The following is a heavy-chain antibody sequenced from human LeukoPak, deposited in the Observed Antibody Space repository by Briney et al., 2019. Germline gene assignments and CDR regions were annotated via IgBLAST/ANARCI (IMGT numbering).Heavy chain of an antibody. J-gene: IGHJ3*02. V-gene: IGHV1-69*13. CDR2: IIPIFGTA. Sequence: GASVKVSCKASGGTFSSYAISWVRQAPGQGLEWMGGIIPIFGTANYAQKFQGRVTITADESTSTAYMELSSLRSEDTAVYYCARELKTRIYAFDIWGQGTMVTVSS. CDR3: ARELKTRIYAFDI. D-gene: IGHD2-15*01. CDR1: GGTFSSYA.